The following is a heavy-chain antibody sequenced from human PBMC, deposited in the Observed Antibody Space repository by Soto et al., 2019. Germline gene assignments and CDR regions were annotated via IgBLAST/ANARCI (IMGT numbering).Heavy chain of an antibody. CDR1: GGSISSSSYY. CDR3: ARPQNWGSNYFDY. V-gene: IGHV4-39*01. D-gene: IGHD7-27*01. J-gene: IGHJ4*02. CDR2: IYYSGST. Sequence: QLQLQESGPGLVKPSETLSLTCTVSGGSISSSSYYWGWIRQPPGKGLEWIGSIYYSGSTCYNPSLKSRVTISVDTSKNQFSLKLSSVTAADTAVYYCARPQNWGSNYFDYWGQGTLVTVSS.